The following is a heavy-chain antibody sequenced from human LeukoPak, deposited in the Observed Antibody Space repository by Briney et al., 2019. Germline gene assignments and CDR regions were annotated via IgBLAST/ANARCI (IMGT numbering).Heavy chain of an antibody. CDR2: ISSSSYI. D-gene: IGHD2-15*01. CDR3: ARDALHYCFDY. V-gene: IGHV3-21*01. CDR1: GFTFSSYS. J-gene: IGHJ4*02. Sequence: PEGSLRLSCAASGFTFSSYSMNWVRQAPGKGLEWVSSISSSSYIYYADSVKGRFTISRDNAKNSLYLQMNSLRAEDTAVYYCARDALHYCFDYWGQGTLVTVSS.